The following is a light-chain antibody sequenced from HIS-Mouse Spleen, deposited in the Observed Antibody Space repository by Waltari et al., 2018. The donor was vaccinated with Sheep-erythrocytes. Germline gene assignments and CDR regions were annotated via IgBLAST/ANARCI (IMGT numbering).Light chain of an antibody. CDR1: SSDVGGYNY. CDR3: CSYAGSYNHV. Sequence: QSALTQPRSVSGSPGQSVTIPCTGTSSDVGGYNYVSWYQQHPGKAPKLMIYDVSTRPSGVPDRFSGSKSGNTASLTISGLQAEDEADYYCCSYAGSYNHVFGTGTKVTVL. CDR2: DVS. V-gene: IGLV2-11*01. J-gene: IGLJ1*01.